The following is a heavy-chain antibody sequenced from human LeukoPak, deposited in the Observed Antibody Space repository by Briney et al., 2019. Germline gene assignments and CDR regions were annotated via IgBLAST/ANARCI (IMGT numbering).Heavy chain of an antibody. CDR2: INPNSGGT. CDR1: GYTFTDYF. CDR3: ATQYYYGSGSYYPYYYYGMDV. D-gene: IGHD3-10*01. J-gene: IGHJ6*01. Sequence: ASVKVSRKASGYTFTDYFMHWVRQAPGQGLEWMGWINPNSGGTHYAQKFQGRVTMTRDTSISTAYMELSRLRSDDTAVYYCATQYYYGSGSYYPYYYYGMDVWGQGTTVTVSS. V-gene: IGHV1-2*02.